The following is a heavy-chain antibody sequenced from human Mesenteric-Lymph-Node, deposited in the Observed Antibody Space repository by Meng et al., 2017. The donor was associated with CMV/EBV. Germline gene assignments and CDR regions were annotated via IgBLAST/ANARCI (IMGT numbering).Heavy chain of an antibody. J-gene: IGHJ4*02. CDR1: GFTFSSYS. D-gene: IGHD5-18*01. Sequence: SCAASGFTFSSYSMNWVRQAPGKGLEWIGEINHSGSTNYNPSLKSRVTISVDTSKNQFSLKLSSVTAADTAVYYCARKNSYGYYFDYWGQGTLVTVSS. CDR3: ARKNSYGYYFDY. CDR2: INHSGST. V-gene: IGHV4-34*01.